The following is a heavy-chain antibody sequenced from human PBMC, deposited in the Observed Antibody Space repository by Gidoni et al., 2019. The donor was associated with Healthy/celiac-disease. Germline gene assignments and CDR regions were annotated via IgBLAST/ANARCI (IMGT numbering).Heavy chain of an antibody. CDR3: TTKGTGWELQGY. D-gene: IGHD1-26*01. V-gene: IGHV3-15*01. CDR1: GFTFSNAW. Sequence: EVQLVESGGGLVKPGGSLRLSCAASGFTFSNAWMSWVRQAPGKGREWVGRIKSKRDDSKNTLYLQMNSLKTEDTAVYYCTTKGTGWELQGYWGQGTLVTVSS. CDR2: IKSK. J-gene: IGHJ4*02.